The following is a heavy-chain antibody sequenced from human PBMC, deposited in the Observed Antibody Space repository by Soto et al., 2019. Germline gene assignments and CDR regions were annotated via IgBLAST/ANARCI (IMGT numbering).Heavy chain of an antibody. D-gene: IGHD6-19*01. CDR3: ARQSSGWYNWFDP. V-gene: IGHV4-39*01. Sequence: QLQLQESGPGLVKPSETLSLTCSVSGGSISSSSYYWGWIRQPPGKGLEWIGSIYYSGSIYYNPSLKSRVTISVDTSKIQFSLKLSSVTAAETAVYYCARQSSGWYNWFDPWGQGTLVTVSS. CDR2: IYYSGSI. CDR1: GGSISSSSYY. J-gene: IGHJ5*02.